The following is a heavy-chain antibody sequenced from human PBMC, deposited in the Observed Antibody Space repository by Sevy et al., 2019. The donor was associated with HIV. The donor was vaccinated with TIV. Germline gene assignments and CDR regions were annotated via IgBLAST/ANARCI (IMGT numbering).Heavy chain of an antibody. CDR2: ISVDGSNK. D-gene: IGHD6-13*01. CDR3: AKNTAAAGTGGFDY. Sequence: GGSLRLSCAASGLIFSHYGMHWVRQAPGKGLEWVAFISVDGSNKYYVDSVKGRFTISRDNSKNTLYLQMNSLGTEDTALYYCAKNTAAAGTGGFDYWGQGTLVTVSS. J-gene: IGHJ4*02. CDR1: GLIFSHYG. V-gene: IGHV3-30*02.